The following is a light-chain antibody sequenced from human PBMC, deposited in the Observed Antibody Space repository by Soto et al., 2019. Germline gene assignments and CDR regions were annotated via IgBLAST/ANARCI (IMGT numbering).Light chain of an antibody. Sequence: EILMTQSPATLSVSPGERATLSCRASQSVSSNLAWYQQKPGQAPRLLIYAVSTRATGIPARFSGSGSGTEFTLTINSLQSEDFAVYYCQQYNNWPPTWTFGQGTQVDIK. CDR2: AVS. J-gene: IGKJ1*01. CDR3: QQYNNWPPTWT. V-gene: IGKV3-15*01. CDR1: QSVSSN.